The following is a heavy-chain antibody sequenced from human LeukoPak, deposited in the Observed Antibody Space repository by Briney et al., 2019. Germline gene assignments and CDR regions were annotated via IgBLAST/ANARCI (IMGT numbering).Heavy chain of an antibody. CDR3: ARPRLTINYYFDY. V-gene: IGHV3-7*05. Sequence: GGSLRLSCAASGFTFSSYWMSWVRQAPGKGLEWVANIKQDGGEKYYVDSVKGRFTISRDNSKNTLYLQMNSLRAEDTAVYYCARPRLTINYYFDYWGQGTLVTVSS. J-gene: IGHJ4*02. D-gene: IGHD5-12*01. CDR2: IKQDGGEK. CDR1: GFTFSSYW.